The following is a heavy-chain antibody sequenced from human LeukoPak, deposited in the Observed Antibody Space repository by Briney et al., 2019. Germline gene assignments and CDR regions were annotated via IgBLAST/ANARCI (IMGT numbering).Heavy chain of an antibody. D-gene: IGHD1-26*01. Sequence: PGGSLRLSCAACGFSFSNYFMSWIRQAPGKGLEWVSYITNSGRSTNYADAVKGRFTISRDNAKKSVYLEMTDLRPEDTAVYYCAEEASGNYYVFDSWGQGTLVTVSS. CDR1: GFSFSNYF. V-gene: IGHV3-11*04. J-gene: IGHJ4*02. CDR2: ITNSGRST. CDR3: AEEASGNYYVFDS.